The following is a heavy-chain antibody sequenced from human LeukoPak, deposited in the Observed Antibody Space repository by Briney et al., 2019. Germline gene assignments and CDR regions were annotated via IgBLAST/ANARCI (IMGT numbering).Heavy chain of an antibody. CDR3: ARRNTVVTKSFDY. CDR1: GYSISSGYY. D-gene: IGHD4-23*01. V-gene: IGHV4-38-2*01. CDR2: IYHSGST. Sequence: PSETLSLTCAVSGYSISSGYYWGWIRHPPGKGLEWIGSIYHSGSTYCNPSLKSRVTISVDTSKNQFSLKLSSVTAADTAVYYCARRNTVVTKSFDYWGQGTLVTVSS. J-gene: IGHJ4*02.